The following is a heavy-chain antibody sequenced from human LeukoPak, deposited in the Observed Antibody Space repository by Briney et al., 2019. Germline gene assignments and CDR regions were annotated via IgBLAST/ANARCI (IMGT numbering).Heavy chain of an antibody. CDR3: ARAYYYDSSGYYYDY. V-gene: IGHV1-18*01. CDR2: ISAYNGNT. J-gene: IGHJ4*02. Sequence: ASVKVSCKASGYTFTSYGISWVRQAPGQGLEWMGWISAYNGNTNYAQKLQGRVTMTTDTSTSTAYMELRSLRSDDTAVYYCARAYYYDSSGYYYDYWGQGTLVTVSS. D-gene: IGHD3-22*01. CDR1: GYTFTSYG.